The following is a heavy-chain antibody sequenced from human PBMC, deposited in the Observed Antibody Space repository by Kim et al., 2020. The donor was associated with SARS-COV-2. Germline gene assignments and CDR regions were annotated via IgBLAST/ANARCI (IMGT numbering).Heavy chain of an antibody. CDR3: ARATNYYYGMDV. Sequence: GGSLRLSCAASGFTFSSYSMNWVRQAPGKGLEWVSSISSSSSYIYYADSVKGRFTISRDNAKNSLYLQMNSLRAEDTAVYYCARATNYYYGMDVWGQGTTVTLSS. CDR1: GFTFSSYS. J-gene: IGHJ6*02. V-gene: IGHV3-21*01. CDR2: ISSSSSYI. D-gene: IGHD5-12*01.